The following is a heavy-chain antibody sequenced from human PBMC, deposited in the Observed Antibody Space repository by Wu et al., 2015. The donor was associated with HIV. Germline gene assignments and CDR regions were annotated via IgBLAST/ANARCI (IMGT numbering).Heavy chain of an antibody. V-gene: IGHV1-46*01. D-gene: IGHD6-13*01. CDR2: INPSGGST. J-gene: IGHJ5*02. Sequence: QAQLVHSAAEVKKPGASVRISCKASGYTFTRYYVHWVRQAPGQGFEWMGIINPSGGSTTYAQKFSDRVTMTSDSSTSTVYMELSSLRSEDTAVYYCARSIAAAGTGWFDPWGQGTLVTVSS. CDR3: ARSIAAAGTGWFDP. CDR1: GYTFTRYY.